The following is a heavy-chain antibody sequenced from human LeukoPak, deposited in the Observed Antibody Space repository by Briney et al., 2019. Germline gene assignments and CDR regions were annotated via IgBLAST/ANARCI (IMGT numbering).Heavy chain of an antibody. CDR2: IYHSGST. CDR3: ARQWRYFSSTSCLHFDY. CDR1: GYSISSGYY. V-gene: IGHV4-38-2*01. Sequence: PSETLSLTCAVSGYSISSGYYWGWIRQPPGKGLEWIGSIYHSGSTYYNPSLKSRVTISVDTSKNQFSLKLSSVTAADTAVYYCARQWRYFSSTSCLHFDYWGQGTLVTVSS. D-gene: IGHD2-2*01. J-gene: IGHJ4*02.